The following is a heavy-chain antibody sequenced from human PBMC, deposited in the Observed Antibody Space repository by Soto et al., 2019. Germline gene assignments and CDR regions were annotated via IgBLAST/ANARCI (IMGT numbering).Heavy chain of an antibody. CDR3: AREDSIIIPAVSDF. CDR1: GFTFSRQA. J-gene: IGHJ4*02. CDR2: IWYHGVDK. D-gene: IGHD2-2*01. Sequence: GGSLSLSCAASGFTFSRQAMHWVRQAPGRGLEWVAVIWYHGVDKYYADSVKGRFTISRDNSKNTVYLQMNTLRVEDTAVYYCAREDSIIIPAVSDFWGQGTLVTVSS. V-gene: IGHV3-33*01.